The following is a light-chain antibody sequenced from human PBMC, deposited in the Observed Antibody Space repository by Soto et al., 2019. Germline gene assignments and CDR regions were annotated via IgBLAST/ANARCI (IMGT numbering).Light chain of an antibody. CDR1: QGISRY. CDR3: QQLNTYPVT. V-gene: IGKV1-9*01. Sequence: IQLTQYPSSLSASVGDSFTITFLPSQGISRYLAWYQQKPGRAPQLLISAASTLQSGVPSRFSGSGSGTHFTLVISSLQPEDFATYYCQQLNTYPVTFGGGTKVDIK. J-gene: IGKJ4*01. CDR2: AAS.